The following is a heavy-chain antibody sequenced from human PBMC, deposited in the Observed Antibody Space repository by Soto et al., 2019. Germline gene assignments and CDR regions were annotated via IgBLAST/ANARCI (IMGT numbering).Heavy chain of an antibody. J-gene: IGHJ4*02. CDR3: ARDREGADLDY. D-gene: IGHD1-26*01. Sequence: EASVKVSCKASGYTFTGYYMHWVRQSPGQGLEWMGWINPNSGGTNYAQKFQGWVTMTRDTSISTAYMELSRLRSDDTAVYYCARDREGADLDYWGQGTLVTVSS. CDR2: INPNSGGT. CDR1: GYTFTGYY. V-gene: IGHV1-2*04.